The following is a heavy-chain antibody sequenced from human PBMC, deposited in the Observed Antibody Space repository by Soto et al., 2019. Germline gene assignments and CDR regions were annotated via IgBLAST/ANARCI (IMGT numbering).Heavy chain of an antibody. D-gene: IGHD5-18*01. CDR2: SHQSGNT. CDR3: ATRDTGRVY. Sequence: QVQLQESGPGLVKPSGTLSLTCAVSGVSISSHDWWTWVRQPPGKGLEWIGESHQSGNTNYNSSLESRVTISLDTSKNQFSLKLSSVTVAGTAVYYCATRDTGRVYWGQGTLVTVSS. J-gene: IGHJ4*02. V-gene: IGHV4-4*02. CDR1: GVSISSHDW.